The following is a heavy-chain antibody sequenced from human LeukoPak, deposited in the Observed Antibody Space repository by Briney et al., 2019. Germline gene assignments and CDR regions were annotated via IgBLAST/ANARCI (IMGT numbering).Heavy chain of an antibody. V-gene: IGHV1-18*01. CDR3: AAITEAGTIEY. CDR1: GYTFTSYD. D-gene: IGHD6-19*01. CDR2: ISAYNGNT. Sequence: ASVKVSCKASGYTFTSYDISWVRQAPGQGLEWMGWISAYNGNTNNAQNLQGRVTMTTDTSTSTAYMELRSLRSDDTAVYYCAAITEAGTIEYWGQGTLVTVSS. J-gene: IGHJ4*02.